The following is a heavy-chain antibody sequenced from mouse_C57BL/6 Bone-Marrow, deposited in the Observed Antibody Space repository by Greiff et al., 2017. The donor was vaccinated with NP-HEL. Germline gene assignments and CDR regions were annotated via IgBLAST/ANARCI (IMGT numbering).Heavy chain of an antibody. CDR2: ISYSGST. Sequence: ESGPGMVKPSQSLSLTCTVTGYSITSGYDWHWIRHFPGNKLEWMGYISYSGSTNYNPSLKSRISITHDTSKNHFFLKLNSVTTEDTATYYCAREDYGSRGFDYWGQGTTLTVSS. CDR1: GYSITSGYD. D-gene: IGHD1-1*01. J-gene: IGHJ2*01. V-gene: IGHV3-1*01. CDR3: AREDYGSRGFDY.